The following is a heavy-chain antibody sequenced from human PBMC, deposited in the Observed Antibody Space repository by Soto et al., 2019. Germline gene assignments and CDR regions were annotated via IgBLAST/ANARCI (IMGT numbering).Heavy chain of an antibody. CDR1: GFAFNNYG. CDR3: AREDSIIIPAVSDF. V-gene: IGHV3-21*01. CDR2: ISKSDYT. D-gene: IGHD2-2*01. J-gene: IGHJ4*02. Sequence: PGGSLRRSCTVSGFAFNNYGINWVRQAPGKGLEWVSSISKSDYTYYSDSVKGRFTISRDNAKNPVSLQMNTLGVEDTAVYYCAREDSIIIPAVSDFWGPGTLVTVSS.